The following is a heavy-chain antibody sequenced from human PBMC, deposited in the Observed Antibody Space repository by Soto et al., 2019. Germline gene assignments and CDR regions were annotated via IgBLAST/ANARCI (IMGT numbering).Heavy chain of an antibody. D-gene: IGHD3-16*01. CDR3: AKDGGIIYYYYGMDV. Sequence: PGGSLRLSCAASGFTFSSYGMHWVRQAPGKGLEWVAVISYDGSNKYYADSVEGRFTISRDNSKNTLYLQMNSLRAEDTAVYYCAKDGGIIYYYYGMDVWGQGTTVTVSS. CDR2: ISYDGSNK. CDR1: GFTFSSYG. V-gene: IGHV3-30*18. J-gene: IGHJ6*02.